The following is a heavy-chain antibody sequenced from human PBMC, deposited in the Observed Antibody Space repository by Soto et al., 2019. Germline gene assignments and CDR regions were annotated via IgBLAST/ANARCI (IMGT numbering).Heavy chain of an antibody. V-gene: IGHV3-23*01. Sequence: RLGGAACRVGVNSYVVTWLRQTTRKGPEWVSRITGSGGSTYHAHSVKGRFTVSRDNSKSTHYLQMNSLRTEDTAVYYCAKSPGLPAAAGSFAYWGRGTLVTVSS. CDR2: ITGSGGST. CDR1: RVGVNSYV. D-gene: IGHD6-13*01. CDR3: AKSPGLPAAAGSFAY. J-gene: IGHJ4*02.